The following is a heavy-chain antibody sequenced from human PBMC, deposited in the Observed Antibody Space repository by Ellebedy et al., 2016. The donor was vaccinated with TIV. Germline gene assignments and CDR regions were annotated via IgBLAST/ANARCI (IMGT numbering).Heavy chain of an antibody. J-gene: IGHJ4*02. Sequence: GESLKISCAASGFAFSTYSMNWVRQAPGKGLEWVSSISSSGAYRYHADSMEGRFTISRDNAKNSLYLQMNRLRADDTAVYYCAREKSGHKWNDGFDSWGQGTLVTVSS. D-gene: IGHD1-1*01. V-gene: IGHV3-21*01. CDR3: AREKSGHKWNDGFDS. CDR1: GFAFSTYS. CDR2: ISSSGAYR.